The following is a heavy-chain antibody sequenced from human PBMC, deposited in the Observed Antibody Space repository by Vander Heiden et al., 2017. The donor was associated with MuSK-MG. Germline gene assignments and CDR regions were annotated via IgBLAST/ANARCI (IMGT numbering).Heavy chain of an antibody. Sequence: EVQLVQSGAEVKKPGESLRISCKGSGYSVNSYWISWGRQMPGKGLEWMGRIDPSDSYTNYSPSFQGHVTISADKSISTAYLQWSSLKASDTAMYYCARHDGVVRGEDYWGQRTLVTVSS. J-gene: IGHJ4*02. CDR1: GYSVNSYW. CDR3: ARHDGVVRGEDY. V-gene: IGHV5-10-1*03. D-gene: IGHD3-10*02. CDR2: IDPSDSYT.